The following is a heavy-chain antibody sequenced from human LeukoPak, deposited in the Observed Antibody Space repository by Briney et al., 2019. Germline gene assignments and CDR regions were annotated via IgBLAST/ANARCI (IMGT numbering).Heavy chain of an antibody. CDR2: ISYDGSPE. CDR3: AKSLPGRSWYSPEY. V-gene: IGHV3-30*18. J-gene: IGHJ4*02. Sequence: GGSLRLSCAASGFTFSNYGMHWVRQTPAKGLEWVAVISYDGSPEYCADSVKGRFTISRDNSKNTLYLQMDSLRAEDTALYYCAKSLPGRSWYSPEYWGQGTLVTVSS. D-gene: IGHD2-15*01. CDR1: GFTFSNYG.